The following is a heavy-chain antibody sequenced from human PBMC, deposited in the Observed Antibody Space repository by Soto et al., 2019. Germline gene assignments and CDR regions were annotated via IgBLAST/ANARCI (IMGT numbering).Heavy chain of an antibody. CDR2: INWNSGSI. D-gene: IGHD6-6*01. J-gene: IGHJ4*02. CDR3: AKDDYSSSSGIAC. V-gene: IGHV3-9*01. CDR1: GFTFDNYA. Sequence: EVQLVESGGGLVQPGRSLRLSCAASGFTFDNYAMHWVRQAPGKGLEWVSGINWNSGSIGYADSVKGRFTISRDNAKNSLYLPLNSLRAEDTALYYCAKDDYSSSSGIACWGPATGVTVPS.